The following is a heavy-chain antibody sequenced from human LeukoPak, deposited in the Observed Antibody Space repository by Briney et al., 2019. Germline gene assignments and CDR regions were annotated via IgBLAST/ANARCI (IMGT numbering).Heavy chain of an antibody. D-gene: IGHD4-23*01. CDR3: AKRGKTTVGPFGQEDAFDI. CDR1: GFTFSRYG. V-gene: IGHV3-30*02. CDR2: IRYDGSNK. Sequence: GGSLRLSCAASGFTFSRYGMHWVRQAPGKGLEWVAFIRYDGSNKYYADSVKGRFTISRDNSKNTLYVQMNSLRTEDTAVYYCAKRGKTTVGPFGQEDAFDIWGQGTMVTVSS. J-gene: IGHJ3*02.